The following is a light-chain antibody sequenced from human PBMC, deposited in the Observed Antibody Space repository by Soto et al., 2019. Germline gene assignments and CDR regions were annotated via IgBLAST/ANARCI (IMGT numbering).Light chain of an antibody. J-gene: IGKJ2*01. CDR3: QQYNSYPMYT. Sequence: DIQMTQSPSTLSGSVGDRVTITCRASQSISSYLNWYQQKPGKAPKLLIYAASSLQSGVPSRFSGSGSGTEFTLTISSLQPDDFATYYCQQYNSYPMYTFGQGTKVDIK. CDR2: AAS. V-gene: IGKV1-5*01. CDR1: QSISSY.